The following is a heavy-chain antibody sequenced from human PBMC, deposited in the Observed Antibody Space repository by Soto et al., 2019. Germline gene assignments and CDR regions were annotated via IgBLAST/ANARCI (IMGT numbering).Heavy chain of an antibody. V-gene: IGHV4-59*01. CDR3: ARVGRSNWFDP. J-gene: IGHJ5*02. Sequence: PSETLSLTCTVSGGSISSYYWSWIRQPPGKGLEWIGYIYYSGSTNYNPSLKSRVTISVNTSKNQFSLKLSSVTAADTAVYYCARVGRSNWFDPWGQGTLVTVSS. CDR2: IYYSGST. CDR1: GGSISSYY.